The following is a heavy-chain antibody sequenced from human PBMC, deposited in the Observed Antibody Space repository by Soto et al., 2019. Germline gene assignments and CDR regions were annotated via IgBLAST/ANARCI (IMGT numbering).Heavy chain of an antibody. J-gene: IGHJ3*02. V-gene: IGHV4-59*01. Sequence: QVQLQESGPGLVKPSETLSLTCTVSGGSISSYYWSWIRQPPGKGLEWIGYIYYSGSTNYNPSLKSRITISVDTSKNQFSLKLSSVTAADTAVYYCVRVIPGSRWGDAFDIWGQGTMVTVSS. CDR3: VRVIPGSRWGDAFDI. D-gene: IGHD7-27*01. CDR1: GGSISSYY. CDR2: IYYSGST.